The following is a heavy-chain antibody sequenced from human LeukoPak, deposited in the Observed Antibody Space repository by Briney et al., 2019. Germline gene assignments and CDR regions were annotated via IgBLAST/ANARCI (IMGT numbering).Heavy chain of an antibody. D-gene: IGHD3-3*01. Sequence: GASVKVSCKASGGTFSSYAISWVRQAPGQGLEWMGGIIPIFGTANYAQKFQGRATITTDESTSTAYMELSSLRSEDTAVYYCAKTDFWSGPAPYYFDYWGQGTLVTVSS. CDR2: IIPIFGTA. CDR3: AKTDFWSGPAPYYFDY. CDR1: GGTFSSYA. J-gene: IGHJ4*02. V-gene: IGHV1-69*05.